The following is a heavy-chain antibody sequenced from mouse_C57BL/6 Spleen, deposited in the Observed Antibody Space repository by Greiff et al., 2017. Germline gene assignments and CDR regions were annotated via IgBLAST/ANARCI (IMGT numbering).Heavy chain of an antibody. CDR2: IDPSDSYT. V-gene: IGHV1-59*01. CDR3: ARNFDYGSSYNYAMDY. CDR1: GYTFTSYW. J-gene: IGHJ4*01. Sequence: LQQPGAELVRPGTSVKLSCKASGYTFTSYWMHWVKQRPGQGLEWIGVIDPSDSYTNYNQKFKGKATLTVDTSSSTAYMQLSSLTSEDSAVYDCARNFDYGSSYNYAMDYWGQGTSVTVSS. D-gene: IGHD1-1*01.